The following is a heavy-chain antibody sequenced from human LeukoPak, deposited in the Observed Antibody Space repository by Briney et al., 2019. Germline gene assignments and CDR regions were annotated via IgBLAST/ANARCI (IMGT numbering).Heavy chain of an antibody. CDR3: ASSIVAVATGIEY. D-gene: IGHD6-6*01. CDR2: IWYDGGNK. Sequence: GGSLRLSCAASGFTFSTYAMHCVRQAPGKGLEWVAVIWYDGGNKYYSDSVKGRFTISRDNSKNTLYLQMNSLRAEDMAAYYCASSIVAVATGIEYWGQGTLVTVSS. CDR1: GFTFSTYA. J-gene: IGHJ4*02. V-gene: IGHV3-33*01.